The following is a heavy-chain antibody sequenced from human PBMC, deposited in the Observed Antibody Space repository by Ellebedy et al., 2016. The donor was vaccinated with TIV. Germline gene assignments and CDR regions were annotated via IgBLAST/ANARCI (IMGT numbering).Heavy chain of an antibody. V-gene: IGHV3-11*06. CDR2: ISSSGRDT. CDR1: GFSFSDYY. D-gene: IGHD6-19*01. J-gene: IGHJ4*02. Sequence: GESLKISCAASGFSFSDYYMSWIRQVPGTGLEWLSYISSSGRDTNYADSVKGRFTISIDNAKNSLYLEMNSLKVEDTAVYYCARGQAVAGSHFDYWGQGTLVTVSS. CDR3: ARGQAVAGSHFDY.